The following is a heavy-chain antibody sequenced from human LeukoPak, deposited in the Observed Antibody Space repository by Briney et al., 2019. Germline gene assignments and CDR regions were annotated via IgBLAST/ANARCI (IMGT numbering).Heavy chain of an antibody. J-gene: IGHJ4*02. CDR1: GGSISSYY. V-gene: IGHV4-4*07. D-gene: IGHD2-15*01. CDR2: IYTSGST. CDR3: AREKVVAACYYFDY. Sequence: KPSETLSLTCTVSGGSISSYYWSWIRQPAGKGLEWIGRIYTSGSTNYNPSLKSRVTMSVDTSKNQFSLKLSSVTAADTAVYYCAREKVVAACYYFDYWGQGTLVTVSS.